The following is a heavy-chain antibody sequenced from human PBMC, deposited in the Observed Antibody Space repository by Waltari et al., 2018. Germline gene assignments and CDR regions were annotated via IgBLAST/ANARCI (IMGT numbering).Heavy chain of an antibody. CDR3: ARGEARWLQYYDY. Sequence: EVQLVESGGGLVQPGGSLRLSCAASGFTFSSYEMNEVRQAPGKGLECVSYIGSSGITIYYADSVKGRFTISRDNAKNSLYLQMNSLRAEDTAVYYCARGEARWLQYYDYWGQGTLVTVSS. V-gene: IGHV3-48*03. CDR1: GFTFSSYE. D-gene: IGHD5-12*01. CDR2: IGSSGITI. J-gene: IGHJ4*02.